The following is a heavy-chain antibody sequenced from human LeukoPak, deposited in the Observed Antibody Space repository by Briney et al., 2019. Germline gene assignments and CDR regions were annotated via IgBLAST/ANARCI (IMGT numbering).Heavy chain of an antibody. J-gene: IGHJ4*02. D-gene: IGHD6-19*01. Sequence: TGGSLRLSCAASGFSFSTYGMHLVRQAPGKGLEWVAVISYDGNNKYYADSVKGRFSISRDNSKSTLYLQMNSLRAEDTAVYYCGGGWYFFDYWGQGTLVTVSS. CDR2: ISYDGNNK. V-gene: IGHV3-30*03. CDR3: GGGWYFFDY. CDR1: GFSFSTYG.